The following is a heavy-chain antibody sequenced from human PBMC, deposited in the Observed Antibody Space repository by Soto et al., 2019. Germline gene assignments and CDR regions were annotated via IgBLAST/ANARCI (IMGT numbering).Heavy chain of an antibody. Sequence: QVQLVESGGGVVQPGRSLRLSCAASGFIFSNYGMHWVRQAPGKGLEWVAIVSADGSKTYYADSVKGRFTVSRDNSKNTLYLQLNSLTGEDTAVFYCVREGDLHDNWYFDFWGQGAVVTVSS. V-gene: IGHV3-30*03. J-gene: IGHJ4*02. D-gene: IGHD2-21*02. CDR1: GFIFSNYG. CDR2: VSADGSKT. CDR3: VREGDLHDNWYFDF.